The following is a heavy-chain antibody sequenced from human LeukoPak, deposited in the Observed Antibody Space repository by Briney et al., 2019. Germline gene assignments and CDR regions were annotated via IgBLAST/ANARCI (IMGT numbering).Heavy chain of an antibody. D-gene: IGHD3-10*01. CDR2: INAGNGNT. Sequence: APVKVSCKASGYTFTSYATHWVRQAPGQRLEWMGWINAGNGNTKYSQKFQGRVTITRDTSASTAYMELSSLRSEDTAVYYCARDLTMVRGAAGYWGQGTLVTVSS. J-gene: IGHJ4*02. CDR3: ARDLTMVRGAAGY. V-gene: IGHV1-3*01. CDR1: GYTFTSYA.